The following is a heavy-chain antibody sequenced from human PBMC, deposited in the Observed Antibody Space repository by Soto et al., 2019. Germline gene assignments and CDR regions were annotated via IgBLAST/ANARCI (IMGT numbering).Heavy chain of an antibody. CDR2: INPSGGST. CDR1: GYTFTSYY. CDR3: AREGSGYDFWSGYYGGGMDV. V-gene: IGHV1-46*01. Sequence: ASVKVSCQASGYTFTSYYMHWVRQAPGQGLEWMGIINPSGGSTSYAQKFQGRVTMTRDTSTSTVYMELSSLRSEDTAVYYCAREGSGYDFWSGYYGGGMDVWGQGTTVTVSS. J-gene: IGHJ6*02. D-gene: IGHD3-3*01.